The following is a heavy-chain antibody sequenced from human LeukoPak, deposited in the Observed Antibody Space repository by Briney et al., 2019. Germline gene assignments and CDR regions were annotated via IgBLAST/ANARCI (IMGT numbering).Heavy chain of an antibody. J-gene: IGHJ4*02. CDR1: GFTFKKYA. CDR2: INSNGGRT. CDR3: VKDLYYDNSGYYSGAFDY. D-gene: IGHD3-22*01. Sequence: PVGSLRLSCSASGFTFKKYAMHWVRQAPGKGLEYVSAINSNGGRTYYADSVKGRFTISRDNSKNTLFLQMSSLRVEDTAVYYCVKDLYYDNSGYYSGAFDYWGQGTLVTVSS. V-gene: IGHV3-64D*06.